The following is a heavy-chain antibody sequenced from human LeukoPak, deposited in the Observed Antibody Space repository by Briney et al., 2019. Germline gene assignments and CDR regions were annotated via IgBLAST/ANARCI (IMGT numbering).Heavy chain of an antibody. CDR2: INSGSTYM. D-gene: IGHD1-1*01. J-gene: IGHJ6*03. Sequence: GGSLRLSCGVSGFYFSSYSMNWVRQAPGKGLEWVSSINSGSTYMYYADSVKGRFTISRDNAKNSLHLQMDSLRAEDTAVYFCARVEATTGRNYHYYYMDVWGKGTTVTVSS. CDR3: ARVEATTGRNYHYYYMDV. V-gene: IGHV3-21*01. CDR1: GFYFSSYS.